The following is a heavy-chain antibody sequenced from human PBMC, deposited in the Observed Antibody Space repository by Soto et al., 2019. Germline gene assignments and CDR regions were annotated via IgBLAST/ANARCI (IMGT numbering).Heavy chain of an antibody. CDR1: GFTFSSYA. CDR2: ISGSGGST. V-gene: IGHV3-23*01. Sequence: PGGSLRLSCAASGFTFSSYAMSWVRQAPGKGLEWVSAISGSGGSTYYADSVKGRFTISRDNSKNTLYLQMNSLRAEDTAVYYCAKFAENVVAATRVPEYFQHWGQGTLVTVSS. CDR3: AKFAENVVAATRVPEYFQH. J-gene: IGHJ1*01. D-gene: IGHD2-15*01.